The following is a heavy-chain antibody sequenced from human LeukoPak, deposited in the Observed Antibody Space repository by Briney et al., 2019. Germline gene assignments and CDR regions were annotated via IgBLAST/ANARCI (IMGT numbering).Heavy chain of an antibody. CDR3: ARDSPYCSGGSCFRFDP. D-gene: IGHD2-15*01. Sequence: SVKVSCKASGFTFTSSAMQWVRQARGQRLEWIGWIVVGSGNTNYAQKFQERVTITRDMPTSTAYMELSSLRSEDTAVYYCARDSPYCSGGSCFRFDPWSQGTLVTVSS. V-gene: IGHV1-58*02. CDR2: IVVGSGNT. J-gene: IGHJ5*02. CDR1: GFTFTSSA.